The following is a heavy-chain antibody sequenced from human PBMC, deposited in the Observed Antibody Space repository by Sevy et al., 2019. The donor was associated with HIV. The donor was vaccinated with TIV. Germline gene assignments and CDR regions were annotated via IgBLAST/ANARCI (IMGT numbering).Heavy chain of an antibody. CDR2: VDHSGRT. V-gene: IGHV4-34*01. CDR1: GGSLSGYF. CDR3: ASPMIKNNRYGMEL. Sequence: SETLSLTCDVSGGSLSGYFWLWIRQPPGRGLEWVAEVDHSGRTTYNPSLRSRVTISIDPSKSQFSLKLTSVTAADTAVYYCASPMIKNNRYGMELWGQGTTVTVSS. D-gene: IGHD3-22*01. J-gene: IGHJ6*02.